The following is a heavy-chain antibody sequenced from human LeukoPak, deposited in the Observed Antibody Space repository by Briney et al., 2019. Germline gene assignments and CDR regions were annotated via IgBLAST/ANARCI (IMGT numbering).Heavy chain of an antibody. D-gene: IGHD4-23*01. CDR1: GGSFSGYY. V-gene: IGHV4-34*01. CDR2: INHSGST. Sequence: SETLSLTCAVYGGSFSGYYWSWIRQPPGKGLEWIEEINHSGSTNYNPSLKSRVTISVDTSKNQFSLKLSSVTAADTAVYYCARGPNYGGNSKDFDYWGQGTLVTVSS. CDR3: ARGPNYGGNSKDFDY. J-gene: IGHJ4*02.